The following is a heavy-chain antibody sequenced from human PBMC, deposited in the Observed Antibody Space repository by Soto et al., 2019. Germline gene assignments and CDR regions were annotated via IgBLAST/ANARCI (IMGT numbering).Heavy chain of an antibody. Sequence: GSLRLSCAASGFTFSSYDMNWVRQAPGKGLEWVSHISSSSSTILYADSVKGRFTISRDNAKKSLYLQMNSLRDEDTAVYYCARDFTYATGPVDYRAQGALDTGSS. CDR1: GFTFSSYD. V-gene: IGHV3-48*02. CDR3: ARDFTYATGPVDY. J-gene: IGHJ4*02. D-gene: IGHD1-1*01. CDR2: ISSSSSTI.